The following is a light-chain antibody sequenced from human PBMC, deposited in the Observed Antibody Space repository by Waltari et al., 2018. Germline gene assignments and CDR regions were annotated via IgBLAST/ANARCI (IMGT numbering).Light chain of an antibody. CDR3: LSYDSSLSGWV. Sequence: QSVLTQPPSVSGAPGQRVTISCTGSSSNIGAGYDVHWYQDLPGTAPKLPIYANTNRPAGVPDRFSGSKSGTSASLAITGLQAEDEADYYCLSYDSSLSGWVFGGGTKLTVL. V-gene: IGLV1-40*01. CDR1: SSNIGAGYD. J-gene: IGLJ3*02. CDR2: ANT.